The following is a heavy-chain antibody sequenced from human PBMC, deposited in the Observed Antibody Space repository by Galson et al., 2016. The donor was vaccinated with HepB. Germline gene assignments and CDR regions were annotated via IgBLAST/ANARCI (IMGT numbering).Heavy chain of an antibody. CDR2: ISYTGST. D-gene: IGHD1-1*01. V-gene: IGHV4-61*01. Sequence: SETLSLTCTVSGVSVRSPSYNWTWIRQSPGKGLEWIGHISYTGSTKYNPSLRSRVTISLDTSRNQFSLRLTSVTAADTALYYCARDYRRQLWNDAYDIWGQGTMVTVSS. J-gene: IGHJ3*02. CDR3: ARDYRRQLWNDAYDI. CDR1: GVSVRSPSYN.